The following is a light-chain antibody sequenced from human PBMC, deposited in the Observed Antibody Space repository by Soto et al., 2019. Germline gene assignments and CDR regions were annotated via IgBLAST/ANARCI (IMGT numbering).Light chain of an antibody. CDR3: QQYNGYSWA. J-gene: IGKJ1*01. CDR1: QDLNDW. CDR2: KVI. Sequence: DIQMTQSPSTLSASVGDTVTITCRASQDLNDWLAWFQQKPGKAPNLLIYKVINLESGVPSMFSGSVSGTEFALTLSSLRPDDFASYYCQQYNGYSWAFGQGTKVEIK. V-gene: IGKV1-5*03.